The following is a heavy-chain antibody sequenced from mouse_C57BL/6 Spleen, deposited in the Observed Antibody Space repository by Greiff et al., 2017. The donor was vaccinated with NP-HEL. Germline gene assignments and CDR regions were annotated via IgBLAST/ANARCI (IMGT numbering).Heavy chain of an antibody. Sequence: VQLQQPGAELVKPGASVKLSCKASGYTFTSYWMHWVKQRPGQGLEWIGMIHPNSGSTNYNEKFKSKATLTVDKSSSTAYMQLSSLTSEDSAVYYCAREDDGYGAMDYWGQGTSVTVSS. V-gene: IGHV1-64*01. CDR2: IHPNSGST. CDR1: GYTFTSYW. J-gene: IGHJ4*01. CDR3: AREDDGYGAMDY. D-gene: IGHD2-3*01.